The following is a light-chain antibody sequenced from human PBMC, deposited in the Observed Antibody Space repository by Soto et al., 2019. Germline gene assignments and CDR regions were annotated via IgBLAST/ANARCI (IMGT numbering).Light chain of an antibody. CDR1: QSISSGH. CDR3: QQYGTSPRT. V-gene: IGKV3-20*01. Sequence: EMVLTQSPGTLSLSPGERATLSCRAIQSISSGHLAWYQQKPGQAPRLLIYGASSRATGIPDRFSGSGSGTDFTLTISRMEPEDFTVYYCQQYGTSPRTFGPGTKVDIK. J-gene: IGKJ2*01. CDR2: GAS.